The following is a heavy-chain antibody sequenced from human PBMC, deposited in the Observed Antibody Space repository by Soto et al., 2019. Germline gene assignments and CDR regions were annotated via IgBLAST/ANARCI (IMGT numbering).Heavy chain of an antibody. CDR1: GFTFSAYG. D-gene: IGHD6-13*01. Sequence: QVQLVESGGGVVQPGRSLRLSCAPSGFTFSAYGMHWVRQAPGKGLEWVAVITNDAKIRYEGDSVKGRFTISRDNSKNMLYLQMDSLRVEDTAVYYCTTAVEKQLDYWGQGTLVTVSS. CDR2: ITNDAKIR. CDR3: TTAVEKQLDY. V-gene: IGHV3-33*01. J-gene: IGHJ4*02.